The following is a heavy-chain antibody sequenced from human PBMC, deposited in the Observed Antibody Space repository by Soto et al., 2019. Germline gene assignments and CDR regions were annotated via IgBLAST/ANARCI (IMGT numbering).Heavy chain of an antibody. J-gene: IGHJ2*01. D-gene: IGHD2-8*01. V-gene: IGHV4-31*03. CDR2: IYYSGST. Sequence: QVQLQESGPGLVKPSQTLSLTCTVSGGSISSGGYYWSWIRQHPGKGLEWIGYIYYSGSTYYNPSLKSRVTISVDTSKNQFSLKLSSVTAADTAVYYCARGDIVLMVYARYFDLWGRGTLVTVSS. CDR1: GGSISSGGYY. CDR3: ARGDIVLMVYARYFDL.